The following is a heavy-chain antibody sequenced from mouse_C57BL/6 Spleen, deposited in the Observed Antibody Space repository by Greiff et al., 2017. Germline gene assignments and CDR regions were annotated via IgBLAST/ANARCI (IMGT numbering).Heavy chain of an antibody. CDR2: INPSSGYT. J-gene: IGHJ3*01. D-gene: IGHD2-5*01. CDR1: GYTFTSYT. V-gene: IGHV1-4*01. Sequence: VQLQQSGAELARPGASVKMSCKASGYTFTSYTMHWVKQRPGQGLEWIGYINPSSGYTKYNQKFKDKATLTADKSSSTAYMQLSSLTSEISAGYCCAGVYYSNPAWFAYWGQGTLVTVSA. CDR3: AGVYYSNPAWFAY.